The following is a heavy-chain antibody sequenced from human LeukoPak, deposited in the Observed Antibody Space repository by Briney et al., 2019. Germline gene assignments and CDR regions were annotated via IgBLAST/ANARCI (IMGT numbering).Heavy chain of an antibody. D-gene: IGHD1-26*01. CDR3: AREGGSYSNYFDY. J-gene: IGHJ4*02. CDR1: GFTFSSYA. V-gene: IGHV3-23*01. CDR2: FSGSGGST. Sequence: GGSLRLSCAASGFTFSSYAMSWVRQAPGKGLECISGFSGSGGSTYYADSVKGRFTISRDNSKNTLYLQMNSLKAEDTAIYYCAREGGSYSNYFDYWGQGTLVTVSS.